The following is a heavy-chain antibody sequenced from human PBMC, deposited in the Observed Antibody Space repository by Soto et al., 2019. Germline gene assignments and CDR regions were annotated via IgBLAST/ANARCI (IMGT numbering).Heavy chain of an antibody. Sequence: QVQLVQSGAEVMKPGASVKVSCKASGYTFTSYDINWVRQATGQGLEWMGWMNPNSGNTGYAQKFQGRVTMTRNTTISTAYMELSSLRSEDTAVYYCARGIVVVTATLFDYWGQGTLVTVSS. J-gene: IGHJ4*02. CDR1: GYTFTSYD. CDR2: MNPNSGNT. V-gene: IGHV1-8*01. D-gene: IGHD2-21*02. CDR3: ARGIVVVTATLFDY.